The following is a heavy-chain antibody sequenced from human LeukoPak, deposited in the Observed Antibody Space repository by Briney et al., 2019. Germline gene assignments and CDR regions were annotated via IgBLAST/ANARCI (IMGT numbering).Heavy chain of an antibody. CDR1: GFSFSSYE. J-gene: IGHJ4*02. D-gene: IGHD6-6*01. CDR3: ATVGRSARPGY. Sequence: GGSLRLSCAASGFSFSSYEMNWVRQAPGKGLEWVAYISSGGSSIYYAGSVKGRFTISRDNAKDSLYLQMNSLRAEDTAIYYCATVGRSARPGYWGQGTLVTVSS. V-gene: IGHV3-48*03. CDR2: ISSGGSSI.